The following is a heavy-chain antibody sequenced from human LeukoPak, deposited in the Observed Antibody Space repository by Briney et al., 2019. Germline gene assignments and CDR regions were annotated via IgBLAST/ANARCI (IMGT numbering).Heavy chain of an antibody. CDR1: GYSISSGYY. CDR3: ARHFLPPRVVVPAAEGPHFDH. V-gene: IGHV4-38-2*01. D-gene: IGHD2-2*01. Sequence: PSETLSLTCAVSGYSISSGYYWGWIRQPPGKGLEWIGSIYHSGSTYYNPSLKSRVTISVDTSKNQFSLKLSSVTAAGTAVYYCARHFLPPRVVVPAAEGPHFDHWGQGTLVTVSS. CDR2: IYHSGST. J-gene: IGHJ5*02.